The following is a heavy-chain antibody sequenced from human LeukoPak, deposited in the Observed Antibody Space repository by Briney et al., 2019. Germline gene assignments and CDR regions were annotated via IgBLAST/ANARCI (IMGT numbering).Heavy chain of an antibody. J-gene: IGHJ4*02. Sequence: GGSLRLSCAASGFTFSSNWMTWVRQAPGKGLEWVANIKQDGSEKYYVDSAKGRFTISRDNAKNSLYLQMNSLRGEDTAVYYCARDLDYHDATGYYRQFDYWGQGTLVTVSS. CDR1: GFTFSSNW. D-gene: IGHD3-22*01. V-gene: IGHV3-7*01. CDR2: IKQDGSEK. CDR3: ARDLDYHDATGYYRQFDY.